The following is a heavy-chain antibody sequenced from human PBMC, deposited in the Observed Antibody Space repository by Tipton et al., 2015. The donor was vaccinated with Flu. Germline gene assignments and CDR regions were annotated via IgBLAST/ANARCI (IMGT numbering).Heavy chain of an antibody. V-gene: IGHV3-48*04. CDR3: ATVPVGVITHYYGSDV. CDR2: VSSSGTTM. D-gene: IGHD3-3*01. J-gene: IGHJ6*02. Sequence: VQLVQSGGGVVQPGRSLRLSCGVSGFTFITYGIHWVRQAPGKGLEWVAFVSSSGTTMYYRDSVKGRFTISRDDAKNSLYLEMNSLRAEDTAVYYCATVPVGVITHYYGSDVWGQGTTVTVSS. CDR1: GFTFITYG.